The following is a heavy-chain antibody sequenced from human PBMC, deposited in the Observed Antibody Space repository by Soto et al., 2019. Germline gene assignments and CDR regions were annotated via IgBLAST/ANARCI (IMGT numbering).Heavy chain of an antibody. CDR1: GGSISSNY. J-gene: IGHJ4*02. CDR2: VHNSGST. Sequence: SETLSLTCTVSGGSISSNYWTWIRQPPGKGLEWIGYVHNSGSTNYNPSLKSRVTISEDTSKSQFSLKVNSMTAADTAVYYCARYRREAVAGYTLDNWGQGILVTVSS. V-gene: IGHV4-59*01. D-gene: IGHD6-13*01. CDR3: ARYRREAVAGYTLDN.